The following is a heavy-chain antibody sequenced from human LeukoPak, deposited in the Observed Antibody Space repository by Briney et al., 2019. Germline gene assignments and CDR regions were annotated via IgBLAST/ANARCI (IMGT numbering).Heavy chain of an antibody. CDR3: ARESGYSGSLDY. CDR2: ISTNGGST. V-gene: IGHV3-64*01. J-gene: IGHJ4*02. D-gene: IGHD5-12*01. CDR1: GFTFSSYS. Sequence: GGSLRLSCAASGFTFSSYSMNWVRQAPGKGLEYVSAISTNGGSTYYANSVKGRFTISRDNSKNTLSLQMGSLRAEDMAVYYCARESGYSGSLDYWGQGTLVTVSS.